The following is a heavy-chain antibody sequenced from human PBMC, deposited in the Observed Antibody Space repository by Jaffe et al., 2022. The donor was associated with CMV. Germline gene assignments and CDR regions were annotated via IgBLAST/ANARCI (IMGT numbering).Heavy chain of an antibody. D-gene: IGHD2-15*01. CDR3: ARDSPVIKWSDVVGWFDP. CDR2: IYDTGRT. Sequence: QVQLQESGPGLVKPSETLSLTCTVSGASVTTYYWSWIRQPVGKGLEWIGRIYDTGRTDYNPSLKSRVAMSLDTSKNQFSLRLSSVTAADTAVYYCARDSPVIKWSDVVGWFDPWGQGTLVTVSS. CDR1: GASVTTYY. J-gene: IGHJ5*02. V-gene: IGHV4-4*07.